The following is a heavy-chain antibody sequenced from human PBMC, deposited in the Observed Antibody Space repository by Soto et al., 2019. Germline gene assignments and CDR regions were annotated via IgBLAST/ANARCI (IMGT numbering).Heavy chain of an antibody. V-gene: IGHV1-2*04. Sequence: ASVKVSCKASGYTFTGYYMHWVRQAPGQGLEWMGWINPNSGGTNYAQKFQGWVTMTRDTSISTAYMELSRLRSDDTAVYYCARGGEGFRFLEWLLYLDYWGQGTLVTVSS. D-gene: IGHD3-3*01. CDR1: GYTFTGYY. J-gene: IGHJ4*02. CDR3: ARGGEGFRFLEWLLYLDY. CDR2: INPNSGGT.